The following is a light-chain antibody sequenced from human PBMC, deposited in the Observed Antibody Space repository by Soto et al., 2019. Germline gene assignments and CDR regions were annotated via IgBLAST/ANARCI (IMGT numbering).Light chain of an antibody. Sequence: PGERASLSCWASQSISSSFLAWYQQKPGQAPRLLIYGASSRATGIPDRFSGSGSGTDFTLTISRLEPEDFAVYYCQQYGSSPPITFGQGTRLEIK. CDR3: QQYGSSPPIT. CDR1: QSISSSF. V-gene: IGKV3-20*01. J-gene: IGKJ5*01. CDR2: GAS.